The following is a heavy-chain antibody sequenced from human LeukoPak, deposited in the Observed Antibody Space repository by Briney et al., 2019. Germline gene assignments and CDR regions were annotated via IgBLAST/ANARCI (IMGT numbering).Heavy chain of an antibody. CDR2: IYYSGST. CDR1: GGSISSSSYY. J-gene: IGHJ5*02. V-gene: IGHV4-39*01. CDR3: ARHFGRRWFDP. D-gene: IGHD3-10*01. Sequence: PSETLSLTCTVSGGSISSSSYYWGWIPQPPGKGLEWIGRIYYSGSTYYNPSLKSRLTISVDTSKNQFYLRLSSVTAADTDVYSCARHFGRRWFDPWGQGTLVTVSS.